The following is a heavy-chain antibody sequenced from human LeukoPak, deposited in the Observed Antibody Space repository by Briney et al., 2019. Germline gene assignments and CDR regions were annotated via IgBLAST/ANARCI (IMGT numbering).Heavy chain of an antibody. D-gene: IGHD5-18*01. CDR1: GYTFTGYY. CDR3: ARRTREYSHDAFDI. J-gene: IGHJ3*02. CDR2: INPNSGGT. Sequence: ASVKVSCKASGYTFTGYYMHWVRQAPGQGLEWMGWINPNSGGTNYAQKFQGRVTMTRDTSISTAYMELSRLRSDDTAVYYCARRTREYSHDAFDIWGQGTMVTVSS. V-gene: IGHV1-2*02.